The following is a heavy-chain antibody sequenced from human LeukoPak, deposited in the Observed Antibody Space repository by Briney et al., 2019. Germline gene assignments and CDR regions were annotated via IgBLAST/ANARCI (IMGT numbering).Heavy chain of an antibody. CDR1: GGSISSYY. D-gene: IGHD3-3*01. V-gene: IGHV4-59*08. CDR2: IYYSGST. CDR3: ARLVTIFGVVMGFDP. Sequence: SETLSLTCTGSGGSISSYYWSWIRQPPGKGLEWIGYIYYSGSTNYNPSLRSRVTISVDTSNNQFSVKLSSVTAADTAVYYCARLVTIFGVVMGFDPWGQGTLVTVSS. J-gene: IGHJ5*02.